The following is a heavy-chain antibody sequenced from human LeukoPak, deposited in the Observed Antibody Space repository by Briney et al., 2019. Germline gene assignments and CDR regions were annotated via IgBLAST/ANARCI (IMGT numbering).Heavy chain of an antibody. CDR3: ASPPKGYYGILTGYASRG. CDR1: GLTFRSYA. V-gene: IGHV3-30-3*01. D-gene: IGHD3-9*01. CDR2: ILYEGNNK. Sequence: GGSLRLSCAASGLTFRSYAMHWVRRAPGKGREWVAVILYEGNNKHYADSEEGRFTISRDNSKTTLYLQMHSLRAEDTAVYCCASPPKGYYGILTGYASRGWGQGTLVTASS. J-gene: IGHJ4*02.